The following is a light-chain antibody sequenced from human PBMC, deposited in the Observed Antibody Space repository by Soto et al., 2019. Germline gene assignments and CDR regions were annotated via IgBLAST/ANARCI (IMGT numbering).Light chain of an antibody. CDR3: QQYNNWPWG. J-gene: IGKJ1*01. CDR1: QSVGSS. V-gene: IGKV3-15*01. Sequence: EIVMTQSPATLSVSPGERATLSCRASQSVGSSLAWYQQKPGQAPRLLIYGASTRATGILARFSGSGSGTEFTLTISSLQSEDFAVYYCQQYNNWPWGFGQGTKVDIK. CDR2: GAS.